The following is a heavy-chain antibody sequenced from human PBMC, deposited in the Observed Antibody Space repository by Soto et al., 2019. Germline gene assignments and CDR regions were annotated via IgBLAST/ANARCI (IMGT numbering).Heavy chain of an antibody. CDR3: ARVPYNWNYVPPFDY. J-gene: IGHJ4*02. V-gene: IGHV1-18*01. Sequence: QVQLVQSGAEVKKPGASVKVSCKASGYTFTSYGISWVRQAPGQGLEWMGWISAYNGNTNYAQKLQGRVTMTTDTSTSAAYMELRSLRSDDTAVYYCARVPYNWNYVPPFDYWGQGTLVTVSS. CDR2: ISAYNGNT. D-gene: IGHD1-7*01. CDR1: GYTFTSYG.